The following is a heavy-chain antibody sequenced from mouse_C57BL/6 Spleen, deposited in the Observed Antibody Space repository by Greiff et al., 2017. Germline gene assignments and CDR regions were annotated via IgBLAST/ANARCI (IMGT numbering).Heavy chain of an antibody. CDR1: GYTFTNYW. D-gene: IGHD3-2*02. J-gene: IGHJ4*01. CDR2: IYPGGGYT. V-gene: IGHV1-63*01. CDR3: ARGSSGSVRDAMDY. Sequence: VQLQQSGAELVRPGTSVKMSCKASGYTFTNYWIGWAKQRPGHGLEWIGDIYPGGGYTNYNEKFKGKATLTADKSSSTAYMQFSSLTSEDSAIYYCARGSSGSVRDAMDYWGQGTSVTVSS.